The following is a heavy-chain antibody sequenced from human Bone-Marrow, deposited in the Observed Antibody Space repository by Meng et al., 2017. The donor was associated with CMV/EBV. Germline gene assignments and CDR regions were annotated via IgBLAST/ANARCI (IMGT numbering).Heavy chain of an antibody. CDR1: GFTFSSDA. Sequence: AAAGFTFSSDARHWVRQAPGKGLEWVAVISYDGSNKYYADSVKGRFTISRDNSKNTLYLQMNSLRAEDTAVYYCARERGFGPGYFDYWGQGTLVTVSS. J-gene: IGHJ4*02. V-gene: IGHV3-30-3*01. CDR2: ISYDGSNK. D-gene: IGHD3-10*01. CDR3: ARERGFGPGYFDY.